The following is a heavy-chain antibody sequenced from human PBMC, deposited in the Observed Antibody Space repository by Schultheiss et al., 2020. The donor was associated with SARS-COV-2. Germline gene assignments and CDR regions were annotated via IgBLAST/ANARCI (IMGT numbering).Heavy chain of an antibody. J-gene: IGHJ6*03. CDR3: ARGQRGYYYYMDV. D-gene: IGHD6-25*01. CDR2: INHSGST. Sequence: SETLSLTCAVYGGSFSGYYWSWIRQPPGKGLEWIGEINHSGSTNYNPSLKNRVTISVDTSKNQFSLQLNSVTPEDTAVYYCARGQRGYYYYMDVWGKGTTVTVSS. CDR1: GGSFSGYY. V-gene: IGHV4-34*01.